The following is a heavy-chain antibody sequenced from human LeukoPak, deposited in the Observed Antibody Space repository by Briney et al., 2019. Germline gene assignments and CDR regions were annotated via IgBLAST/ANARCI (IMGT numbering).Heavy chain of an antibody. D-gene: IGHD4-17*01. CDR2: IYTSGST. V-gene: IGHV4-4*07. CDR1: GGSISSNY. Sequence: SETLSLTCTVSGGSISSNYWSWIRQPAGKGLEWIGRIYTSGSTNYNPSLKSRVTMSVDTSKNQFSLKLSSMTAADTAVYYCAREGVTTTAFDYWGQGTLVTVSS. CDR3: AREGVTTTAFDY. J-gene: IGHJ4*02.